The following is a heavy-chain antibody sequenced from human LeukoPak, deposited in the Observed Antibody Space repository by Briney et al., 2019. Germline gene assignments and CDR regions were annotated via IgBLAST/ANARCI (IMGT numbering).Heavy chain of an antibody. Sequence: SETLSLTCTVSGYSISSGHNWGWIRQAPGKGLEWIGSIYHSGKTYYNPSLKSRVTISIDTSKNEFSLKVNSVTAADTAVYYCARHGYTYGWGWFDPWGQGTLVTVSS. CDR2: IYHSGKT. D-gene: IGHD5-18*01. J-gene: IGHJ5*02. CDR3: ARHGYTYGWGWFDP. CDR1: GYSISSGHN. V-gene: IGHV4-38-2*02.